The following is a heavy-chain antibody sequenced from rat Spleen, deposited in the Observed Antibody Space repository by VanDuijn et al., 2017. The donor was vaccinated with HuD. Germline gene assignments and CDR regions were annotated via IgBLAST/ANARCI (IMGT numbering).Heavy chain of an antibody. Sequence: EVQLVESDGGLVQPGKSLKLSCAASGFTFSDYGMAWVRQAPTKGLEWVASISPSGGNTYYRDSVKGRFTISRDNAKSTLYLQMNSLRSEDTATYYCARYSSYFDYWGQGVMVTVSS. CDR3: ARYSSYFDY. J-gene: IGHJ2*01. V-gene: IGHV5S13*01. D-gene: IGHD1-1*01. CDR2: ISPSGGNT. CDR1: GFTFSDYG.